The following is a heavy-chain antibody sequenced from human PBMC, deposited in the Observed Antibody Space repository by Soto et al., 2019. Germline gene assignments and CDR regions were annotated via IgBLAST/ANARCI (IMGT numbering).Heavy chain of an antibody. CDR3: AREVGYCSGGSCYLYYFDY. J-gene: IGHJ4*02. CDR2: IYYSGST. V-gene: IGHV4-59*01. D-gene: IGHD2-15*01. Sequence: LETLSLTCTVSGGSISSYYWSWIRQPPGKGLEWIGYIYYSGSTNYNPSLKSRVTISVDTSKNQFSLKLSSVTAADTAVYYCAREVGYCSGGSCYLYYFDYWGQGTLVTVS. CDR1: GGSISSYY.